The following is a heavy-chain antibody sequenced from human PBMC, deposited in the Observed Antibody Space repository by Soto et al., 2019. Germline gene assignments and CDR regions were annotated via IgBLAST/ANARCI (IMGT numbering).Heavy chain of an antibody. CDR3: ASGTIYHSYGMDV. D-gene: IGHD2-2*01. V-gene: IGHV4-34*01. CDR1: GGSFSGYY. CDR2: INHSGST. Sequence: SETLSLTCAVYGGSFSGYYWSWIRQPPGKGLEWIGEINHSGSTNYNPSLKSRVTISVDTSKNQFSLKLNSVTAADTAVYYCASGTIYHSYGMDVWGQGKMVTVSS. J-gene: IGHJ6*02.